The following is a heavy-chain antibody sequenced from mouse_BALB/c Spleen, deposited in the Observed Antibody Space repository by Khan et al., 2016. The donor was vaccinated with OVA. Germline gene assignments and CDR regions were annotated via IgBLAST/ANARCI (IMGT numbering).Heavy chain of an antibody. D-gene: IGHD6-1*01. CDR1: GYTFTNYG. CDR3: ARAASYGCVDV. CDR2: INTYTGEP. J-gene: IGHJ1*01. V-gene: IGHV9-3-1*01. Sequence: IQLVQSGPELKKPGETVKISCKASGYTFTNYGMNWVKQAPGKGLKWMGWINTYTGEPTYADDFKGRFAFSLETSANTAYLQINNLKNEDTATYFCARAASYGCVDVWGAGTTVTVSS.